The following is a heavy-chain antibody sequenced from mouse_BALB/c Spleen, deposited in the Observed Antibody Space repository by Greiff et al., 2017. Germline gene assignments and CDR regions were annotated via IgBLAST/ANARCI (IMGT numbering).Heavy chain of an antibody. CDR3: ARDTTGFDY. V-gene: IGHV3-5*02. D-gene: IGHD2-12*01. CDR2: IYYSGTI. CDR1: GFSITTGNFR. Sequence: EVKLMESGPGLVKPSQTVSLTCTVTGFSITTGNFRWSWIRQFPGNKLEWIGYIYYSGTITYNPSLTSRTTITRDTSKNQFFLKMNSLTAEDTATYYCARDTTGFDYWGQGTTLTVSS. J-gene: IGHJ2*01.